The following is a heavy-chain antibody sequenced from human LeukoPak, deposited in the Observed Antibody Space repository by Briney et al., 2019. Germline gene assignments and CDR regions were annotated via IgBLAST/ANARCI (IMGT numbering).Heavy chain of an antibody. J-gene: IGHJ6*02. V-gene: IGHV3-15*01. Sequence: GSLRLSCEASGFTFSNAWMSWVRQAPGKGLEWVGRIKSKTDGGTTDYAAPVKGRFTISRDDSKNTLYLQMNSLKTEDTAVYYCTTGLRGGDMDVWGQGTTVTVSS. CDR1: GFTFSNAW. CDR3: TTGLRGGDMDV. CDR2: IKSKTDGGTT. D-gene: IGHD4-23*01.